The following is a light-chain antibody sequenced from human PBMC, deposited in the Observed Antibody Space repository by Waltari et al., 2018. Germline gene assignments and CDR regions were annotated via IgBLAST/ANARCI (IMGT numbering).Light chain of an antibody. V-gene: IGLV2-8*01. Sequence: QSALTQPPSASGSPGQSVTMSCTGTSSDVGGYDHVSWYQHHPGKAPKLMIYDVSKRPSGVPDRFSGSKSGNTASLTVSGLQAEDEAHYHCGSYTGSNNCVIFGGGTKLTVL. J-gene: IGLJ2*01. CDR3: GSYTGSNNCVI. CDR1: SSDVGGYDH. CDR2: DVS.